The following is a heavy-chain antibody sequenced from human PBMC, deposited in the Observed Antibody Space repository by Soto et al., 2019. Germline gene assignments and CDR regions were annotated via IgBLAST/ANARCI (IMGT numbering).Heavy chain of an antibody. Sequence: SETLSLTCAVSGGSTSSSNWWSWVRQPPGKGLEWIGEIYHSGSTNYNPSLKSRVTISVDKSKNQFSLKLSSVTAADTAVYYCARDKYSSSWHYYYYGMDVWGQGTTVTVSS. D-gene: IGHD6-13*01. V-gene: IGHV4-4*02. CDR2: IYHSGST. J-gene: IGHJ6*02. CDR1: GGSTSSSNW. CDR3: ARDKYSSSWHYYYYGMDV.